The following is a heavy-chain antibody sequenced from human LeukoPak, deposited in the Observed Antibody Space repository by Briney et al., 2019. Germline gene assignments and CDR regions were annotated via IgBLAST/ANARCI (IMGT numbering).Heavy chain of an antibody. Sequence: GGSLRLSCAASGFIVSSNYMSWVRQAPGKGLEWVSIIYSDDNTYYADSVKGRFTISRDNSKNTLYLQMNSLRAEDTAVYYCAKAHSGSYYSGINWGQGTLVTVSS. D-gene: IGHD1-26*01. V-gene: IGHV3-53*01. J-gene: IGHJ4*02. CDR3: AKAHSGSYYSGIN. CDR1: GFIVSSNY. CDR2: IYSDDNT.